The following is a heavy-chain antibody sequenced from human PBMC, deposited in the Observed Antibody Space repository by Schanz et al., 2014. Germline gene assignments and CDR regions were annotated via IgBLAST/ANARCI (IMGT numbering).Heavy chain of an antibody. CDR3: AKAADWPVTRFDP. D-gene: IGHD3-9*01. CDR2: LSEGGGGT. Sequence: EVQLVESGGGVVQPGRSLRLSCAASGFTFSSYAMSWVRQAPGKGLEWVSALSEGGGGTHYADSVRGRFTISSDSSKNTLYLQMSSLRADDTAVYYCAKAADWPVTRFDPWGQGTLVTVSS. V-gene: IGHV3-23*04. J-gene: IGHJ5*02. CDR1: GFTFSSYA.